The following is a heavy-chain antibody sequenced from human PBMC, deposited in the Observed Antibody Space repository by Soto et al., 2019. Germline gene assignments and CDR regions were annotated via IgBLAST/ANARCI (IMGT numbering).Heavy chain of an antibody. CDR3: ARAGTDYYDSSGYYFSFDY. J-gene: IGHJ4*02. CDR1: GGSVSSGSYY. CDR2: IYYSGST. V-gene: IGHV4-61*01. D-gene: IGHD3-22*01. Sequence: SETLSLTCTVSGGSVSSGSYYWSWIRQPPGKGLEWIGYIYYSGSTNYNPSLKSRVTISVDTSKNQFSLKLSSVTAADTAVYYCARAGTDYYDSSGYYFSFDYWGQGTLVTVS.